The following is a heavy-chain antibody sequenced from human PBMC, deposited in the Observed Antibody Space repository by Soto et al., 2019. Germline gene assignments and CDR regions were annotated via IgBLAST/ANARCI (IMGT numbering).Heavy chain of an antibody. CDR1: GFTFSSYA. V-gene: IGHV3-23*01. Sequence: RRLSCAASGFTFSSYAMSWVRQAPGKGLEWVSAISGSGGSTYYADSVKGRFTISRDNSKNTLYLQMNSLRAEDTAVYYCAKPYYDFWSGYSPRFDYWGQGTQVTVSS. J-gene: IGHJ4*02. CDR2: ISGSGGST. CDR3: AKPYYDFWSGYSPRFDY. D-gene: IGHD3-3*01.